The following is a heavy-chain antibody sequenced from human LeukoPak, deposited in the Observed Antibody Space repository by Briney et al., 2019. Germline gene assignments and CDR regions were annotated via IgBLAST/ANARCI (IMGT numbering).Heavy chain of an antibody. D-gene: IGHD6-13*01. CDR3: ARVGGMGAAGTHFDY. CDR2: ISAYNGNT. CDR1: GYTFTGYG. J-gene: IGHJ4*02. Sequence: ASVKVSCKASGYTFTGYGISWVRQAPGQGLEWMGWISAYNGNTNYAQKLQGRVTMTTDTSTSTAYMELRSLRSDDTAVYYCARVGGMGAAGTHFDYWGQGTLVTVSS. V-gene: IGHV1-18*01.